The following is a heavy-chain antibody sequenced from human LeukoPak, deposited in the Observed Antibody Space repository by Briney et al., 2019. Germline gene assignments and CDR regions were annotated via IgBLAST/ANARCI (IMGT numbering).Heavy chain of an antibody. CDR2: ISWNSGSK. J-gene: IGHJ5*02. CDR3: AKDMGIAVAGASEGFDP. Sequence: PGRSLRLSCAASGFTFDDYAMHWVRQAPGKGLEWVSGISWNSGSKGYADSVKGRFTISRDNAKNSLYLQMNSLRAEDTALYYCAKDMGIAVAGASEGFDPWGQGTLVTVSS. CDR1: GFTFDDYA. V-gene: IGHV3-9*01. D-gene: IGHD6-19*01.